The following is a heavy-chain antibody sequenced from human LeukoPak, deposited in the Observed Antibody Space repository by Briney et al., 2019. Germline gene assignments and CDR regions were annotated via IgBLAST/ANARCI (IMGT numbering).Heavy chain of an antibody. J-gene: IGHJ4*02. V-gene: IGHV4-4*02. CDR1: GGSIRSSNW. Sequence: PSGTLSLTCAVSGGSIRSSNWWSWVRQSPGKGLECIGDIHHSGTTNYSPSLKSRVTISVDTSKNQFSLKLSSVTAADTAVYYCARGSVYYYDSSGYYVSWARLFDYWGQGTLVTVSS. CDR2: IHHSGTT. CDR3: ARGSVYYYDSSGYYVSWARLFDY. D-gene: IGHD3-22*01.